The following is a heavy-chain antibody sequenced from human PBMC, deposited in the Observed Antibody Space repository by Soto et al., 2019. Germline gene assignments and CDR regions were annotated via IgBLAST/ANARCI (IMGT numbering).Heavy chain of an antibody. V-gene: IGHV3-9*01. D-gene: IGHD6-19*01. CDR1: GFTFDDYA. CDR3: ASSIAVAGTGLWDAFDI. J-gene: IGHJ3*02. CDR2: VSWNSGSI. Sequence: GGSLRLSCAASGFTFDDYAMHWVRQAPGKGLEWVSGVSWNSGSIGYADSVKGRFTISRDNAKNSLYLQMNSLRAEDTALYYCASSIAVAGTGLWDAFDIWGQGTMVTVSS.